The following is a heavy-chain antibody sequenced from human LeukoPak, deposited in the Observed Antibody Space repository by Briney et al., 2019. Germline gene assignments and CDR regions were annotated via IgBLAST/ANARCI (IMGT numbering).Heavy chain of an antibody. CDR2: ISSTYNI. CDR3: AGDHNWGFDF. D-gene: IGHD7-27*01. CDR1: GFTFSSYS. V-gene: IGHV3-48*02. Sequence: GSLRLSCAASGFTFSSYSMNWVRQAPGRGLEWVSYISSTYNIYYSDSVRGRFTISRDNAKNSVYLQMNSLRDEDTAVYYCAGDHNWGFDFWGQGTLVAVSS. J-gene: IGHJ4*02.